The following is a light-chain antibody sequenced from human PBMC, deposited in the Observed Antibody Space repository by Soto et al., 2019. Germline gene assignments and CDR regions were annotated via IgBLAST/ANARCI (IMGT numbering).Light chain of an antibody. J-gene: IGLJ1*01. CDR1: GSDVGGYNY. V-gene: IGLV2-14*03. Sequence: QSVLTQPASVSGSPGQSITISCTGTGSDVGGYNYVSWYQQHPGRAPKLMIYDVSNRPSGVSNRFSGSKSGNTASLTISGLQAEDEADYYCSSYTSSSTYAFGTGTKVTVL. CDR3: SSYTSSSTYA. CDR2: DVS.